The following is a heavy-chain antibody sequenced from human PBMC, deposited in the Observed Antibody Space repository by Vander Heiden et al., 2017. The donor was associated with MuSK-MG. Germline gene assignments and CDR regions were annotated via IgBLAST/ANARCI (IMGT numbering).Heavy chain of an antibody. D-gene: IGHD3-10*01. CDR3: ARDFRGVDGSGSHDAFDI. J-gene: IGHJ3*02. CDR2: INPSGGST. V-gene: IGHV1-46*01. CDR1: GYTFTSYY. Sequence: QVQLVQSGAEVKKPGASVKVSCKASGYTFTSYYMHWVRQAPGQGLEWMGIINPSGGSTSYAQKFQGRVTMTRDTSTSTVYMELSSLRSEDTAVYYCARDFRGVDGSGSHDAFDIWGQGTMVTVSS.